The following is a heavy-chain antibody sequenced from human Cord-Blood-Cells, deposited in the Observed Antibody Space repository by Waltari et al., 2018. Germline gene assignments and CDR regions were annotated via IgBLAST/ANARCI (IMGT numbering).Heavy chain of an antibody. CDR1: GGSFSGSY. CDR2: INHSGIT. Sequence: QVQLQLCGAGLLKPSETLSLTCAVYGGSFSGSYWSWNSQPPGKGLEWIGEINHSGITKYNPSLKSRVTISVDTSKNQFSLQPSSVTAADTAVYYCASRYDFWSGYYFEYFDCWGQGTLVTVSS. V-gene: IGHV4-34*01. CDR3: ASRYDFWSGYYFEYFDC. D-gene: IGHD3-3*01. J-gene: IGHJ4*02.